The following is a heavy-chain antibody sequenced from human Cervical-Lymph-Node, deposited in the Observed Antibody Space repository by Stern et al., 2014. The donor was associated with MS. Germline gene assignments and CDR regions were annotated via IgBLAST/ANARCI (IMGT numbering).Heavy chain of an antibody. CDR3: ARQRYFDY. Sequence: VQLVQSGPEVKRPGESLKISCQASGYTFTSYWIGWVRQMPGKGLEWIAIIFPGGSDISYSPSFPGQVTISADKSSSTAYLQWNNLKASDTAIYYCARQRYFDYWGQGTLVTVSS. CDR1: GYTFTSYW. V-gene: IGHV5-51*01. CDR2: IFPGGSDI. J-gene: IGHJ4*02.